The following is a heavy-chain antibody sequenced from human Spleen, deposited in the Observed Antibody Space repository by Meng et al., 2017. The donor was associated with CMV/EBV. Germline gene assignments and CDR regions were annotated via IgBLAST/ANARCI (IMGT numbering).Heavy chain of an antibody. J-gene: IGHJ5*02. Sequence: VSCKASRVRDSNPHIAWMRQAPGQGLEWIGRIIPLFGMVAYAPKFQGRVTISADTSGATVFLEVTRLTSDDTAVYYCARERDWFETWGQGSLVTVSS. V-gene: IGHV1-69*04. CDR2: IIPLFGMV. CDR3: ARERDWFET. CDR1: RVRDSNPH.